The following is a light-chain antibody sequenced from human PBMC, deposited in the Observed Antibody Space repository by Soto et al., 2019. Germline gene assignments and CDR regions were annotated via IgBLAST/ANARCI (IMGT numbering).Light chain of an antibody. J-gene: IGKJ5*01. CDR2: AAS. CDR3: QQTAT. CDR1: QNIINY. Sequence: DIQMTQSPSSLSASVGDSVTITCRTSQNIINYLNWYQQRPGKAPKLLIYAASSLQSGVPSRFSGSGSGTDFTLSISSLQPEDFATYYCQQTATFGQGTRLEI. V-gene: IGKV1-39*01.